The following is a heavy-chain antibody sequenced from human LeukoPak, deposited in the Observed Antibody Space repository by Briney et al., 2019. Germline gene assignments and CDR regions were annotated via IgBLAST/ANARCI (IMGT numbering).Heavy chain of an antibody. CDR1: GYTFTGYY. D-gene: IGHD4-17*01. V-gene: IGHV1-2*02. Sequence: ASVKVSCKASGYTFTGYYMHWVRQAPGQGLEWMGWINPNSGGTNYAQKFQGRVTMTRDTSISTAYMELSRLRSDDTAVYYCARVLGLRWLHRLDDYWGQGTLVTVSS. CDR2: INPNSGGT. CDR3: ARVLGLRWLHRLDDY. J-gene: IGHJ4*02.